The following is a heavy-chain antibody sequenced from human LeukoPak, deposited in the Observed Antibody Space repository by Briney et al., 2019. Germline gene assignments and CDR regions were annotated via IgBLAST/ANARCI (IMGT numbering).Heavy chain of an antibody. Sequence: PGGSLRLSCAASGFTFSSYSMNWVRQAPGKGLEWVSSISSSSSYTYYADSVKGRFTISRDNAKNSLYLQMNSLRAEDTAVYYCARASTSCYDYWGQGTLVTVSS. CDR3: ARASTSCYDY. CDR1: GFTFSSYS. V-gene: IGHV3-21*01. D-gene: IGHD2-2*01. CDR2: ISSSSSYT. J-gene: IGHJ4*02.